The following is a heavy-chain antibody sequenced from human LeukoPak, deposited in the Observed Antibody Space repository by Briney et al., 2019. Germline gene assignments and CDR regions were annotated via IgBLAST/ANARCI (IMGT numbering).Heavy chain of an antibody. Sequence: SETLSLTCTVSGGSISSYYWSWIRQPPGKGLEWIGYIYYSGSTNYNPSLKSRVTISVDTSKNQFPLKLSSVTAADTAVYYCARDPLERVVAPPDYWGQGTLVTVSS. D-gene: IGHD5-12*01. CDR3: ARDPLERVVAPPDY. CDR1: GGSISSYY. CDR2: IYYSGST. J-gene: IGHJ4*02. V-gene: IGHV4-59*01.